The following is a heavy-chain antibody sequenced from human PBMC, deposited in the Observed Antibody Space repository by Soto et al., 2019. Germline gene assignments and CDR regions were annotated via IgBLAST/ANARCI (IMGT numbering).Heavy chain of an antibody. CDR3: AKALGV. V-gene: IGHV3-30*18. CDR1: GFTFSSYG. CDR2: ISYDGSNK. Sequence: QVQLVESGGGVVQPGRSLRLSCAASGFTFSSYGMHWVRQAPGKGLEWVAVISYDGSNKYYADSVKGRFTISRDNSKNTLYLQMNSLRAEDTAVYYCAKALGVWGQGTTFTVSS. J-gene: IGHJ6*02.